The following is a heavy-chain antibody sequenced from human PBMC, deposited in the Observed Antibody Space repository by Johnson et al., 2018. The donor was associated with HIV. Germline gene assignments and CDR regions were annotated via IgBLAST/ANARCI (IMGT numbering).Heavy chain of an antibody. J-gene: IGHJ3*02. CDR1: GFTFSSYG. CDR3: ANSYSSSSGNNDYAFDI. V-gene: IGHV3-30*18. D-gene: IGHD6-6*01. Sequence: QVQLVESGGGLVQPGGSLRLSCAASGFTFSSYGMNWVRQAPGKGLEWVAVISYYGSNKYYADSAKGRFTISRDNSKNKLYLQMNSLRAEDTAVYYCANSYSSSSGNNDYAFDIWGQGTMVTVSS. CDR2: ISYYGSNK.